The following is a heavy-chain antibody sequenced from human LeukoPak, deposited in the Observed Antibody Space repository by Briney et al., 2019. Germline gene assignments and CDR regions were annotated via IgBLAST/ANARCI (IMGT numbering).Heavy chain of an antibody. J-gene: IGHJ4*02. D-gene: IGHD6-19*01. V-gene: IGHV4-59*08. CDR3: ARLASSGWSHCDY. Sequence: SETLSLTCTVSGGSISGYYWSWIRQPPGKGPEWIGYIYYSGSTNYNPSLKSRVTISVDTSKNQFSLKMNSVTAADTGVYYCARLASSGWSHCDYWGQGTLVTVSS. CDR2: IYYSGST. CDR1: GGSISGYY.